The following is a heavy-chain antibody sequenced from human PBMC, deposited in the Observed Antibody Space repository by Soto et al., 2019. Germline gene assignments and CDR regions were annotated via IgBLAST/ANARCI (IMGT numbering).Heavy chain of an antibody. CDR1: GGSISSYY. J-gene: IGHJ4*02. V-gene: IGHV4-59*01. CDR3: ARSGYSYGPNPLLY. CDR2: IYYSGST. D-gene: IGHD5-18*01. Sequence: PSETLSLTCTVSGGSISSYYWSWIRQPPGKGLEWIGYIYYSGSTNYNPSLKSRVTISVDTSKNQFSLKLSSVTAADTAVYYCARSGYSYGPNPLLYWGQGTLVPVSS.